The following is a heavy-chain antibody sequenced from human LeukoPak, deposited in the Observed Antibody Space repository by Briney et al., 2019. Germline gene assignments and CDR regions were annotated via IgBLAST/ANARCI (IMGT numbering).Heavy chain of an antibody. CDR1: GGSISSYY. CDR2: IYSRGST. V-gene: IGHV4-4*07. CDR3: ARGRFCSADICSGGDAFDI. D-gene: IGHD3-3*01. J-gene: IGHJ3*02. Sequence: SETLSLTCTVSGGSISSYYWSWIRQPAGKGLEWIGRIYSRGSTNYSPSLKSRVTMSLDTSKNQFSLKLSSLTAADAALYYCARGRFCSADICSGGDAFDIWGQGTMASVSS.